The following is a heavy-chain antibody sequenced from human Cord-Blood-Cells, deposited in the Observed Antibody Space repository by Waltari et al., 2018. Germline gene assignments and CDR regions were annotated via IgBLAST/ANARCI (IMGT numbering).Heavy chain of an antibody. J-gene: IGHJ4*02. CDR1: GGTFCSYA. V-gene: IGHV1-69*12. CDR3: ARDDGRGWPSSSFDY. Sequence: QVQLVQTGAEVKKPGSSVKVSCKASGGTFCSYASSLVLPAPGQGLEWMGGIIPIFGTANYAQKFQGRVTITADESTSTAYMELSSLRSEDTAVYYCARDDGRGWPSSSFDYWGQGTLVTVSS. D-gene: IGHD6-13*01. CDR2: IIPIFGTA.